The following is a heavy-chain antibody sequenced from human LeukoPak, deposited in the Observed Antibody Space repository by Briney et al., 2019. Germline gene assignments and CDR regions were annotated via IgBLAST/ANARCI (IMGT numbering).Heavy chain of an antibody. J-gene: IGHJ6*02. Sequence: GGSLRLSCEVSGFTVTSNYMSWVRQAPGKGLEWVSVVYPGGFTDHADSVKGRFTISRDTSKNTVYFQMNNLRAEDTAVYYCTIGGDICRMDVWGQGTTVAVSS. V-gene: IGHV3-66*01. D-gene: IGHD3-9*01. CDR2: VYPGGFT. CDR1: GFTVTSNY. CDR3: TIGGDICRMDV.